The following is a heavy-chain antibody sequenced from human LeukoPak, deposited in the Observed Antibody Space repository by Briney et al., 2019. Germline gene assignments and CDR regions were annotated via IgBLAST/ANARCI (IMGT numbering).Heavy chain of an antibody. CDR3: ARRGYSYGYMVGVHPDAFDI. D-gene: IGHD5-18*01. CDR1: GFTFSSYW. J-gene: IGHJ3*02. V-gene: IGHV3-74*01. Sequence: GGSLRLSCAASGFTFSSYWMHWVRQAPGKGLVWVSRINSDGSSTSYADSVKGRFTISRDNAKNTLYLQMNSLRAEDTAVYYCARRGYSYGYMVGVHPDAFDIWGQGTMVTVSS. CDR2: INSDGSST.